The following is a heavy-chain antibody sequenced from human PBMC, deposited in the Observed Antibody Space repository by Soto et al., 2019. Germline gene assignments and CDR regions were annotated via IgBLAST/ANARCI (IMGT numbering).Heavy chain of an antibody. CDR3: TRHTVDY. J-gene: IGHJ4*02. Sequence: EVQLVESGGGLVQPGGSLKLSCVASGFTFSGSAIHWVRQASGKGLEWIGRIRSKANSYATAYHESVKGRFTISRDDSKNTAYLQMNSLKTEDTAVYYCTRHTVDYWGPGNLVTVSS. CDR1: GFTFSGSA. V-gene: IGHV3-73*02. CDR2: IRSKANSYAT. D-gene: IGHD4-4*01.